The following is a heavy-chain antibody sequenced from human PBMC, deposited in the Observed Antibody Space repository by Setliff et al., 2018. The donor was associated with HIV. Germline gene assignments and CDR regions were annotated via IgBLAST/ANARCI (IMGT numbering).Heavy chain of an antibody. J-gene: IGHJ5*01. CDR1: GFTFSSYA. Sequence: GGSLRLSCAASGFTFSSYAMHWVRQAPGKGLEWVAGTSYDGSNKYYADSVKGRFTISRDNSKNTLYLQMNSLRVEDTAVYYCAKDHAYCSGVNCYSGGWFDSWGQGTLVTVSS. V-gene: IGHV3-30*04. D-gene: IGHD2-15*01. CDR3: AKDHAYCSGVNCYSGGWFDS. CDR2: TSYDGSNK.